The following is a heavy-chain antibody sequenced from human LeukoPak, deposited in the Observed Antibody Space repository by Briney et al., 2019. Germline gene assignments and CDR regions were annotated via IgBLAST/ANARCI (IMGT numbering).Heavy chain of an antibody. CDR3: ARVLHTYDSSGYYFEDYFDY. CDR2: IYYSGST. Sequence: PSETLSLTCTVSGGSICSYYWSWIRQPPGKGLEWIGYIYYSGSTNYNPSLKSRVTISVDTSKNQFSLKLSSVTAADTAVYYCARVLHTYDSSGYYFEDYFDYWGQGTLVTVSS. CDR1: GGSICSYY. J-gene: IGHJ4*02. V-gene: IGHV4-59*01. D-gene: IGHD3-22*01.